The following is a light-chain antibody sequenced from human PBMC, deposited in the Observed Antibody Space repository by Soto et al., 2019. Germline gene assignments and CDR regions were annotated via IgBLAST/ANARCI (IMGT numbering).Light chain of an antibody. CDR2: GAS. J-gene: IGKJ4*01. V-gene: IGKV3-20*01. Sequence: EIVLTQSPGTLSLSPGDRATLSCRASQSVSNNYLAWYQQKPGQAPRLLIYGASSRATGIPDRFSGSGSGTDFTLTISRLEPEDFAVYYCRQYDTSPPLTFGGGTKVEVK. CDR1: QSVSNNY. CDR3: RQYDTSPPLT.